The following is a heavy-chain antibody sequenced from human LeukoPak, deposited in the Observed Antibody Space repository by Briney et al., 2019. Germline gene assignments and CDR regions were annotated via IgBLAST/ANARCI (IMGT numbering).Heavy chain of an antibody. J-gene: IGHJ6*03. CDR1: GGSFSGYY. Sequence: SETLSLTCAVYGGSFSGYYWSWIRQPPGKGLEWIGEINHSGSTNYNPSLKSRVTISVDTSKNQFSLKLSSVTAADTAVYYCARSVNGDSFYYYYMDVWGKGTTVTVSS. D-gene: IGHD2-21*02. CDR2: INHSGST. CDR3: ARSVNGDSFYYYYMDV. V-gene: IGHV4-34*01.